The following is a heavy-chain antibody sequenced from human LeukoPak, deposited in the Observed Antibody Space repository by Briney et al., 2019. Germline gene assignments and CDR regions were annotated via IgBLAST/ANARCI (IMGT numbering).Heavy chain of an antibody. CDR3: ASGVSSGYYILDY. D-gene: IGHD3-22*01. V-gene: IGHV1-2*06. CDR1: GYTFTGYY. J-gene: IGHJ4*02. Sequence: ASVKVSCKASGYTFTGYYMHWVRQAPGQGLEWMGRINPSSGGTNYAQKFQGRVTMTRDTSISTAYMELSRLRSDDTAVYYCASGVSSGYYILDYWGQGTLVTVSS. CDR2: INPSSGGT.